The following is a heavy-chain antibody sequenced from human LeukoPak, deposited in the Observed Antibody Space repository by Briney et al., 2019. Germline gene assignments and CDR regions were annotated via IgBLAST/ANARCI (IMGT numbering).Heavy chain of an antibody. CDR1: GFTFSSYA. CDR3: AKGSSISAAGQYFQH. V-gene: IGHV3-23*01. CDR2: ISGSGGRT. D-gene: IGHD6-13*01. Sequence: GGSLRLSCAASGFTFSSYAMSWVRQAPGKGLEWVSVISGSGGRTYQTDSVKGRFTISRDNFKNTLYLQMNSLRDDDTAVYYCAKGSSISAAGQYFQHWGQGTLVTVSS. J-gene: IGHJ1*01.